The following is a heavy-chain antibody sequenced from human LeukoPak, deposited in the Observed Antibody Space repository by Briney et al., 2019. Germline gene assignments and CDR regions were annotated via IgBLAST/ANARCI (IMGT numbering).Heavy chain of an antibody. J-gene: IGHJ4*02. CDR3: ARALSYSYGSMDF. CDR2: ISSGSKYI. Sequence: GGSLRLSCAASGFSFSSYSMNWVRQAPGKGLEWVSSISSGSKYIYNADSLKGRFTISRDNAKNSLYLQMNSLRAEDTAVYYCARALSYSYGSMDFWGQGTLVIVSS. CDR1: GFSFSSYS. V-gene: IGHV3-21*01. D-gene: IGHD5-18*01.